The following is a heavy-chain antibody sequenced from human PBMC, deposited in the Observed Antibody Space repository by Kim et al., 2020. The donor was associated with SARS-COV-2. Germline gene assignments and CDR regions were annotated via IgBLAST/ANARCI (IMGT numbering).Heavy chain of an antibody. J-gene: IGHJ6*02. CDR1: GYSISSGYY. Sequence: SETLSLTCTVSGYSISSGYYWGWIRQPPGEGLEWVGSIYHSGGTYYNPSLKSRVTISIDTSKNQFSLKLRSVTGADTAVYYCARDRSTAMFLASYCFGMDVWGQGTTVPVS. CDR3: ARDRSTAMFLASYCFGMDV. V-gene: IGHV4-38-2*02. D-gene: IGHD5-18*01. CDR2: IYHSGGT.